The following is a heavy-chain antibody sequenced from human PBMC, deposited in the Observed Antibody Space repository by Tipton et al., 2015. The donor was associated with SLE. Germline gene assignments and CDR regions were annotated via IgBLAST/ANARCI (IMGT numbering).Heavy chain of an antibody. Sequence: TLSLTCTVSGGSISDSNFYWGWIRQPPGKGLEWIGSISYDNPSLKGRVTISVDTSKNQISLQVTSLTAADTAVYFCARQTRLVRSGDAFDIWGPGTMVTVSS. J-gene: IGHJ3*02. V-gene: IGHV4-39*01. CDR2: IS. CDR3: ARQTRLVRSGDAFDI. D-gene: IGHD6-19*01. CDR1: GGSISDSNFY.